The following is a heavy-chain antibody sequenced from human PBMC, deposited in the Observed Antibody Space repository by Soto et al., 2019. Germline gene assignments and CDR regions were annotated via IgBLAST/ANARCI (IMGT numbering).Heavy chain of an antibody. V-gene: IGHV5-51*01. D-gene: IGHD3-3*01. CDR3: ARLRRITIFGVVIHFDY. CDR2: IYPSDSDT. J-gene: IGHJ4*02. Sequence: GESLKISCKGSGYSFTSYWISWVRQMPGKGLEWMGSIYPSDSDTNYSPSFQGHVTISADKSISTAYLQWSSLKASDTAMYYCARLRRITIFGVVIHFDYWGQGTLVTVSS. CDR1: GYSFTSYW.